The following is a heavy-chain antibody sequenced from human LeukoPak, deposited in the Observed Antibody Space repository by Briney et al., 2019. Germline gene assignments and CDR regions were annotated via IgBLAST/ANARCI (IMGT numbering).Heavy chain of an antibody. D-gene: IGHD5-18*01. V-gene: IGHV3-21*01. Sequence: PGGSLRLSCAASGFTFSSYAMSWVRQAPGKGLEWVSSISSSSSYIYYADSVKGRFTISRDNAKNSLYLQMNSLRAEDTAVYYCARVGGYSYGTWIDYWGQGTLVTVSS. CDR3: ARVGGYSYGTWIDY. J-gene: IGHJ4*02. CDR2: ISSSSSYI. CDR1: GFTFSSYA.